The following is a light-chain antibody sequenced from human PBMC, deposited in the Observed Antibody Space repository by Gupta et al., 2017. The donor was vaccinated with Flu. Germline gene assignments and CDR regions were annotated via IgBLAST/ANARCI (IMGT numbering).Light chain of an antibody. V-gene: IGLV2-8*01. Sequence: QSALTQPPSASGSPGQSVTISCTGTSSDVGAYNYVSWYQQHPGKAPKLMIYEVNMRPSGVPDRFSGSKSGNTASLTISGLQAEDEAEYYCSSYAGDNTGVFGSGTKVTVL. CDR3: SSYAGDNTGV. CDR1: SSDVGAYNY. J-gene: IGLJ1*01. CDR2: EVN.